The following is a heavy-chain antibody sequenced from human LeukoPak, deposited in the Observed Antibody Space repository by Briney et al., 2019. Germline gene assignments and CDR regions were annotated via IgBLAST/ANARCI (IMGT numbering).Heavy chain of an antibody. Sequence: SETLSLTCTVSGGSISSYYWSWIRQPPGKGLEWIGYIYYSGSTNYDPSLKSRVTISIDTSKNQFSLKLNSVTAADTAVYYCARENHYFDYWGQGIQVTVSS. CDR1: GGSISSYY. V-gene: IGHV4-59*01. CDR3: ARENHYFDY. CDR2: IYYSGST. J-gene: IGHJ4*02.